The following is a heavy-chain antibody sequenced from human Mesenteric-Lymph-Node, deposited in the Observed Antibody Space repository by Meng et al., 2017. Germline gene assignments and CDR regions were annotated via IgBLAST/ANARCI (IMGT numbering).Heavy chain of an antibody. J-gene: IGHJ4*02. CDR2: IWSDGTK. V-gene: IGHV3-33*01. Sequence: GESLKISWAASGFPLSTFCMHWVRQAPGKGLEGVAVIWSDGTKSYADSVRGRFTISRDNSKNTLYLQMNSLRAEDTAVYYCARDEEGEQLPPLYYLDYWGQGTLVTVSS. CDR3: ARDEEGEQLPPLYYLDY. CDR1: GFPLSTFC. D-gene: IGHD1-26*01.